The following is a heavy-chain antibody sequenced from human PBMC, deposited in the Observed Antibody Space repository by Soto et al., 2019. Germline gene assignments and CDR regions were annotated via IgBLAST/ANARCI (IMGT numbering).Heavy chain of an antibody. J-gene: IGHJ4*02. CDR2: FYYTGST. D-gene: IGHD3-22*01. CDR3: ARSMHYSDGSNYSPFDY. V-gene: IGHV4-61*01. Sequence: SETMSLTWTVAGGYVSSGNDYWRWIRPPPGKGLEWIGYFYYTGSTNYNPSLKSRVTISVDASKNQFSLRLSSLTAADTAVYYCARSMHYSDGSNYSPFDYWGQGTLVTVSS. CDR1: GGYVSSGNDY.